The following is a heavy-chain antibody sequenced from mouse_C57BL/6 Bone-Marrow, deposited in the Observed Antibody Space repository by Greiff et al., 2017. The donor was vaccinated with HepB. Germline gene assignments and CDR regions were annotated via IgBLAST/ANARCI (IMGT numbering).Heavy chain of an antibody. Sequence: EVQVVESGEGLVKPGGSLKLSCAASGFTFSSYAMSWVRQTPEKRLEWVAYISSGGDYIYYADTVKGRFTISRDNARNTLYLQMSSLKSEDTAMYYCTRVPHYYGSSYHYYAMDYWGQGTSVTVSS. V-gene: IGHV5-9-1*02. CDR3: TRVPHYYGSSYHYYAMDY. CDR1: GFTFSSYA. CDR2: ISSGGDYI. J-gene: IGHJ4*01. D-gene: IGHD1-1*01.